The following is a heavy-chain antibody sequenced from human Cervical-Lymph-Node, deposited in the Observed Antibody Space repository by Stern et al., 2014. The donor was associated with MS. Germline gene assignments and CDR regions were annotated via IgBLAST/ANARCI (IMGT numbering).Heavy chain of an antibody. J-gene: IGHJ4*02. V-gene: IGHV1-2*06. CDR2: INPDGGGT. D-gene: IGHD6-19*01. Sequence: QMQLVQSGAEVKKPGASVKVSCKASGYTFIDYYMQWVRQVPGQGLEWMGRINPDGGGTTYAQKFQGRVAMTRDTSISTVYMELTSLTSADTAVYFCARDLVGSGWSMDSWGQGTLVTVSS. CDR3: ARDLVGSGWSMDS. CDR1: GYTFIDYY.